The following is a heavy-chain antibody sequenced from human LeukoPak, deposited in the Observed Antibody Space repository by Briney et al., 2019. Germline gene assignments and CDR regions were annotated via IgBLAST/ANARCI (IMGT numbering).Heavy chain of an antibody. Sequence: ASVKVSCKASGYTFTGYYMHWVRQAPGQGLEWMGRINPNSGGTNYAQKFQGRVTMTRDTSISTAYMELSRLRSDDTAVYYCARDSGYYRNWFDPWGQGTLVTVSS. CDR1: GYTFTGYY. D-gene: IGHD3-22*01. CDR3: ARDSGYYRNWFDP. J-gene: IGHJ5*02. CDR2: INPNSGGT. V-gene: IGHV1-2*06.